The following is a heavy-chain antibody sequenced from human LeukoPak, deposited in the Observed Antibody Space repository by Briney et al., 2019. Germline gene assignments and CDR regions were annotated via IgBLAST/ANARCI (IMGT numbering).Heavy chain of an antibody. V-gene: IGHV5-51*01. CDR2: IYPGDSDT. J-gene: IGHJ4*02. CDR3: ARSAYSYGYSH. D-gene: IGHD5-18*01. CDR1: GYSVTTDW. Sequence: GESLKISCKGSGYSVTTDWIGWVRQMPGKGLEWMGIIYPGDSDTRYSPSFQGQVTLTADKSISTAYLQWSSLKASDTAIYYCARSAYSYGYSHWGQGTLVTVSS.